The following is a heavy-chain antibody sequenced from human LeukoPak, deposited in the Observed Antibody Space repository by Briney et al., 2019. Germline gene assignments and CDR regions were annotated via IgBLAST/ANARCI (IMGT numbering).Heavy chain of an antibody. CDR3: ARDRRGYCSGGSCFDDAFDI. CDR1: GYSISSGYY. CDR2: SYHCGST. J-gene: IGHJ3*02. D-gene: IGHD2-15*01. V-gene: IGHV4-38-2*02. Sequence: SETLSLTCTVSGYSISSGYYWGWIRQPPGKGLEWIGSSYHCGSTYYNPSLKSRVTISVDTSKNQFSLKLSSVTAADTAVYYCARDRRGYCSGGSCFDDAFDIWGQGTMVTVSS.